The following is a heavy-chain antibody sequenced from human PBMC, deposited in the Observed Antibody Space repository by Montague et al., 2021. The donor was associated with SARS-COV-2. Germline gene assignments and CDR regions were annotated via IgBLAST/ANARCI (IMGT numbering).Heavy chain of an antibody. V-gene: IGHV4-34*01. CDR2: IYLSGST. CDR1: GGSFSSYY. D-gene: IGHD6-6*01. CDR3: SSVKSISSCVRKPAPV. J-gene: IGHJ6*04. Sequence: SETLSLTCAVSGGSFSSYYWSWIRQPPGKGLEWIGEIYLSGSTNYNSSLKRRVTISVETTKNQFSLKLRSVTAADTAVYDCSSVKSISSCVRKPAPVWGKGATVTVSS.